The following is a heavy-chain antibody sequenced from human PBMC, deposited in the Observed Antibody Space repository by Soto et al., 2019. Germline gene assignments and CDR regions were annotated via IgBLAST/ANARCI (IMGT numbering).Heavy chain of an antibody. J-gene: IGHJ4*02. D-gene: IGHD3-22*01. Sequence: KGLEWIGYIYHSGSTYYNPSLKSRVTISVDRSKNQFSLKLSSVTAADTAVYYCARGGVDYYDSSGYYFSPYYFDYWGQGTLVTVSS. CDR2: IYHSGST. CDR3: ARGGVDYYDSSGYYFSPYYFDY. V-gene: IGHV4-30-2*01.